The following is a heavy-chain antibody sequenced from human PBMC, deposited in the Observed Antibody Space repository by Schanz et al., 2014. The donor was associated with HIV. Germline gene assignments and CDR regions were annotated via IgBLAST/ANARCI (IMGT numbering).Heavy chain of an antibody. J-gene: IGHJ4*02. CDR3: ARGRRGAVAGSSDY. D-gene: IGHD6-19*01. CDR2: IKEDGIEK. Sequence: DVQLVESGGSLVQPGGSLRLSCAASGFRFRSYWMSWVRQAPGKGLEWVANIKEDGIEKYYVDSVKGRFTISRDNAKNSLYLNMYSLRAEDTAVYYCARGRRGAVAGSSDYWGQGTLVTVSS. CDR1: GFRFRSYW. V-gene: IGHV3-7*01.